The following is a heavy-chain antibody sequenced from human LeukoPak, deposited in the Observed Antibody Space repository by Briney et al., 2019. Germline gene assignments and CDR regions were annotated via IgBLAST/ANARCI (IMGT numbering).Heavy chain of an antibody. J-gene: IGHJ5*02. CDR3: VADPPDSGWAFWS. Sequence: PGGSLRLSCSTSGFDFRMSAMHWVRQAPGKGLEWVAMIWRGGNTKFYVDSVKGRSNIFRDDFRSIFYLQMDSLTADDTAVYYCVADPPDSGWAFWSWGQGALVTVSA. CDR2: IWRGGNTK. CDR1: GFDFRMSA. D-gene: IGHD6-19*01. V-gene: IGHV3-33*01.